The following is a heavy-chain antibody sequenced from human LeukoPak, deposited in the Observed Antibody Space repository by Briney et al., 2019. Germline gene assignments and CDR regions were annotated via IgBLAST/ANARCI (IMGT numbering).Heavy chain of an antibody. Sequence: ASETLSLTCTVSGGSISSYYWSWIRQPPGKGLKWIGYIYYSGSTNYNPSLKSRVTISVDTSKSQFSLKLSSVTAADTAVYYCARANGGQYYDILTGYRKEEYYFDYWGQGTLVTVSS. CDR3: ARANGGQYYDILTGYRKEEYYFDY. D-gene: IGHD3-9*01. J-gene: IGHJ4*02. CDR2: IYYSGST. CDR1: GGSISSYY. V-gene: IGHV4-59*01.